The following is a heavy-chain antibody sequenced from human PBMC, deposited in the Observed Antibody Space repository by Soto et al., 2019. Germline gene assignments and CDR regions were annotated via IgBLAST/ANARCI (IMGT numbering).Heavy chain of an antibody. CDR3: ARGRALYSNYDS. D-gene: IGHD4-4*01. Sequence: QVQLQESGPGLVKPSQTLSLTCTVSGGSISSGDYFWSWIRQYQGKGLEWIGYIYYSGSTYYNPSPXTXFTISLDTSKSQFSLNLSSMTAADTAVYYCARGRALYSNYDSWGQGTLVTVSS. V-gene: IGHV4-31*03. J-gene: IGHJ5*01. CDR1: GGSISSGDYF. CDR2: IYYSGST.